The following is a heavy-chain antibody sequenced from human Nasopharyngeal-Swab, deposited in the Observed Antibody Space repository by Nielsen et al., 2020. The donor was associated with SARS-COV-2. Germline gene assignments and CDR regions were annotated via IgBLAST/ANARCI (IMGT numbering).Heavy chain of an antibody. V-gene: IGHV4-31*03. CDR1: GGSISSGGYY. Sequence: TLPLTCTVSGGSISSGGYYWTWTRQHPGTGLPWIGSIYYSGITYYTSSLKRRVTISVDTSKNQFSLKLSSVTAADTAVYYCARRADFTIFGVVSNWFDPWGQGTLVTVSS. D-gene: IGHD3-3*01. CDR3: ARRADFTIFGVVSNWFDP. J-gene: IGHJ5*02. CDR2: IYYSGIT.